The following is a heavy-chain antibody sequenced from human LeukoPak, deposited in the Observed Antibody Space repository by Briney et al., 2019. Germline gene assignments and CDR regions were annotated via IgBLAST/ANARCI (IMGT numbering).Heavy chain of an antibody. D-gene: IGHD2-15*01. Sequence: GGSLRLSCEASGFTFSNYWMSWVRQAPGKGLEWVANIKHDGSEKYYVDSVKGRFTISRDNGKNSLYVQMSSLSVEDTAVYYCARVTEYCSGGSCHPRGAFDIWGQGTVVTVSS. CDR1: GFTFSNYW. J-gene: IGHJ3*02. CDR2: IKHDGSEK. CDR3: ARVTEYCSGGSCHPRGAFDI. V-gene: IGHV3-7*01.